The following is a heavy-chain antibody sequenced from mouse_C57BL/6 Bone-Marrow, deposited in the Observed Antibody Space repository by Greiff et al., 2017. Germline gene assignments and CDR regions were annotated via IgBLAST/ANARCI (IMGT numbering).Heavy chain of an antibody. D-gene: IGHD1-1*01. J-gene: IGHJ1*03. V-gene: IGHV1-53*01. CDR2: INPSNGGT. Sequence: VQLQQPGTELVKPGASVKLSCKASGYTFTSYWMHWVKQRPGQGLEWIVNINPSNGGTNYNEKFKSKATLTLDKSSSTAYMQLSIRTSEDAAVYDCSRWDYSRGYFGVWGTGTTVTVSS. CDR3: SRWDYSRGYFGV. CDR1: GYTFTSYW.